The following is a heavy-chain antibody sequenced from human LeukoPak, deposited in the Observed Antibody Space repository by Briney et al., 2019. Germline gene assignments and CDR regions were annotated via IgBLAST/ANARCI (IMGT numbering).Heavy chain of an antibody. J-gene: IGHJ4*02. V-gene: IGHV3-48*01. D-gene: IGHD5-24*01. CDR2: ISSRGGTI. Sequence: GGSLRLSCAASGFTFSSYGMHWVRQAPGKGLEWVSYISSRGGTIYYADSVKGRFTISRDNAKNSLYLQMNSLRAEDTAVYYWARQGWLQLNFLVYWGQGALVTVSS. CDR1: GFTFSSYG. CDR3: ARQGWLQLNFLVY.